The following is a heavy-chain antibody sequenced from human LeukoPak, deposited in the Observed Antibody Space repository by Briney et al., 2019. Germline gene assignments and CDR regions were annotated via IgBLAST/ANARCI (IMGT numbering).Heavy chain of an antibody. J-gene: IGHJ3*02. CDR2: TYYRSTWYD. Sequence: SQTLSLTCVISGDSVSSNSAAWNWIRQSPSRGLGWLGRTYYRSTWYDDYSVSVKRRIIINPDTSKNQFSLQLNSVTPEDTAVYYCTRANYDILTGSRGGNAFDIWGQGSLVTVSS. CDR3: TRANYDILTGSRGGNAFDI. CDR1: GDSVSSNSAA. V-gene: IGHV6-1*01. D-gene: IGHD3-9*01.